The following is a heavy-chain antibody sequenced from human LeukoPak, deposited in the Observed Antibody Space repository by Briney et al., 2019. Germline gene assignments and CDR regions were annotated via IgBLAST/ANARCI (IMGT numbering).Heavy chain of an antibody. Sequence: SETLSLTCTVSGGSISSHYWSWIRQPPGKGLEWIGYIYYSGSTNYNPSLQSRVTISVDTSKYQFSLKLSSVTAADTAVYYCARDQYSSSWYGAFDYWGQGTLVTVSS. CDR3: ARDQYSSSWYGAFDY. V-gene: IGHV4-59*11. CDR1: GGSISSHY. CDR2: IYYSGST. J-gene: IGHJ4*02. D-gene: IGHD6-13*01.